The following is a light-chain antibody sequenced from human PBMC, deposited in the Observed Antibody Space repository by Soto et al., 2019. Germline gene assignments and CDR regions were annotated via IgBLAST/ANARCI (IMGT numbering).Light chain of an antibody. Sequence: QSVLTQPPSASGSPGQSVTISCTGSGSDVGGHNHVSWYQQHPGEAPKLIIFEVSERPSGVPDRFSGSKSGNTASLTVSGLQADDEADYYCCSYVAGDSWVFGGGTKLTVL. V-gene: IGLV2-8*01. CDR1: GSDVGGHNH. CDR3: CSYVAGDSWV. CDR2: EVS. J-gene: IGLJ3*02.